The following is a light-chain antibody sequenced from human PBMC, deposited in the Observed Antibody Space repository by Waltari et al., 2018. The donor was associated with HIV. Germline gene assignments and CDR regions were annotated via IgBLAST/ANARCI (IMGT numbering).Light chain of an antibody. CDR2: DNN. V-gene: IGLV1-51*01. J-gene: IGLJ2*01. CDR3: GTWDPRLSVGV. CDR1: SSTLANDY. Sequence: QSVLTQPPSVSAAPGQTVTISCSGSSSTLANDYVSWYQHLPGAAPKLLIYDNNKRPSGIPDRFSGSKSGTSATLDITGLQTGDEADYYCGTWDPRLSVGVFGGGTKLTVL.